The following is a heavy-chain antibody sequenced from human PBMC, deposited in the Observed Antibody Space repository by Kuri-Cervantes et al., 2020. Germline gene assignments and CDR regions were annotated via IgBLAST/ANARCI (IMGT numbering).Heavy chain of an antibody. CDR1: GFTFGDYG. J-gene: IGHJ3*02. Sequence: GGSLRLSCTASGFTFGDYGMTWFRQAPGKGLEWVCFIRSKPYGGTTEYAASAKGRFTISRDNAKNSLYLQMNSLRAEDTAVYYCANQNSQWLGMDAFDIWGQGTMVTVSS. CDR2: IRSKPYGGTT. CDR3: ANQNSQWLGMDAFDI. D-gene: IGHD6-19*01. V-gene: IGHV3-49*03.